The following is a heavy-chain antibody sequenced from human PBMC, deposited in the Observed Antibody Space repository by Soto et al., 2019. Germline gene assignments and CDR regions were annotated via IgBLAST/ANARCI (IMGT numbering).Heavy chain of an antibody. CDR2: INHSGST. D-gene: IGHD6-13*01. V-gene: IGHV4-34*01. CDR1: GGSFSGYY. J-gene: IGHJ4*02. CDR3: ARGPLPAAARTRFDY. Sequence: SETLSLTCAVYGGSFSGYYWSWIRQPPGKGLEWIGEINHSGSTNYNPSLKSRVTISVDTSKNQFSLKLSSVTAADTAVYYCARGPLPAAARTRFDYWGQGTLVTVS.